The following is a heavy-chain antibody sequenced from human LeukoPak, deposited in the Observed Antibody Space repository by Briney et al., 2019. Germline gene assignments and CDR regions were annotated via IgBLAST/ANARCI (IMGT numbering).Heavy chain of an antibody. D-gene: IGHD1-14*01. J-gene: IGHJ4*02. CDR3: ARGFVITSLDY. CDR1: GYTFTDYY. CDR2: IIPNSGGT. Sequence: ASVKVSCKASGYTFTDYYIHWVRQAPGQGLEWMGWIIPNSGGTNHAQNFQGRVTFTRDTSISTAYMELSRLRSDDTAVYYCARGFVITSLDYWGQGTLLTVSS. V-gene: IGHV1-2*02.